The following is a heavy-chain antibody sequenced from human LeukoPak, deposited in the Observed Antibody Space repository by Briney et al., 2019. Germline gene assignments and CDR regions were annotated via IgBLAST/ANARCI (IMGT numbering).Heavy chain of an antibody. Sequence: GGSLRLSCAASGFTFSDYYMSWIRQAPGKGLEWVSYISSSGSTIYYTDSVKGRFTISRDNAKNSLYLQMNSLRAEDTAVYYCAKVPTMIVVVSLDYWGQGTLVTVSS. J-gene: IGHJ4*02. V-gene: IGHV3-11*01. CDR3: AKVPTMIVVVSLDY. CDR1: GFTFSDYY. CDR2: ISSSGSTI. D-gene: IGHD3-22*01.